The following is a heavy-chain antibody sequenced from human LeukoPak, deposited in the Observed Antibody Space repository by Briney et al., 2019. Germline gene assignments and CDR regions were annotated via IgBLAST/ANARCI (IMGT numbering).Heavy chain of an antibody. D-gene: IGHD4-17*01. Sequence: SETLSLICTVSGGSISSGDYYWSWIRQPPGKGLEWIGYIYYSGSTYYNPSLKSRVTISVDTSKNQFSLKLSSVTAADTAVYYCARYDYGKGFDPWGQGTLVTVPS. J-gene: IGHJ5*02. CDR3: ARYDYGKGFDP. CDR1: GGSISSGDYY. CDR2: IYYSGST. V-gene: IGHV4-30-4*01.